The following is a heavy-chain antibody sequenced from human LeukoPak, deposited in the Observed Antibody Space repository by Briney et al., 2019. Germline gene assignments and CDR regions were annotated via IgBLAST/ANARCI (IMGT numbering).Heavy chain of an antibody. CDR3: ARVALGFDY. J-gene: IGHJ4*02. CDR2: ISSSVNTI. D-gene: IGHD3-16*01. V-gene: IGHV3-48*03. Sequence: GGSLRLSCAASGFTFSSYEMNWVRQAPGKGLEWVSYISSSVNTIHYADSVKGRFTISRDNAKNSLHLQMNSLRAEDTAVYYCARVALGFDYWGQGTLVTVSS. CDR1: GFTFSSYE.